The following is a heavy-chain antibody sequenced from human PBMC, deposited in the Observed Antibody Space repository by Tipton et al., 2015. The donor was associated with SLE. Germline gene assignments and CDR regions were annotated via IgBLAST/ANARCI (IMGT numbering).Heavy chain of an antibody. CDR3: ARDRPREEELRACAY. D-gene: IGHD1-26*01. V-gene: IGHV3-20*04. CDR2: INWNGGNT. Sequence: SLRLSCAASGFAFDDYGMSWVRQAPGKGLEWVSSINWNGGNTRYADSVKGRFTISRDDAKNSLYLQMNSLRVEDTAFSYCARDRPREEELRACAYWGQGTLISVSS. J-gene: IGHJ4*02. CDR1: GFAFDDYG.